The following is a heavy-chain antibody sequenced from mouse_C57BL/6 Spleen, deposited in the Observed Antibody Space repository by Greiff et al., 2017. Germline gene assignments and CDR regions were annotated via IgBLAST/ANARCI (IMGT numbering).Heavy chain of an antibody. Sequence: EVKLVESGGGLVKPGGSLKLSCAASGFTFSDYGMHWVRQAPEKGLEWVAYISSGSSTIYYADTVKGRFTISRDNAKNTLFLQMTSLRSEDTAMYYCERTGTEYFDYWGQGTTLTVSS. D-gene: IGHD4-1*01. CDR1: GFTFSDYG. V-gene: IGHV5-17*01. CDR2: ISSGSSTI. CDR3: ERTGTEYFDY. J-gene: IGHJ2*01.